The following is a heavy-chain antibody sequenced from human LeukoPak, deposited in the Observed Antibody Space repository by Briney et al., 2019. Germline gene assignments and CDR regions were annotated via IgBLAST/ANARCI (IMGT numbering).Heavy chain of an antibody. V-gene: IGHV3-53*01. CDR1: GFTASSNS. D-gene: IGHD3-22*01. Sequence: GGSLRLSCTVSGFTASSNSMSWVRQAPGKGLEWVSFIYSGGNTHYSDSVKGRFTISRDNSKNTLSLQMSSLRVEDTAVYYCARDYGSSSGFLSGLYYYYMDVWGKGTTVTISS. CDR3: ARDYGSSSGFLSGLYYYYMDV. J-gene: IGHJ6*03. CDR2: IYSGGNT.